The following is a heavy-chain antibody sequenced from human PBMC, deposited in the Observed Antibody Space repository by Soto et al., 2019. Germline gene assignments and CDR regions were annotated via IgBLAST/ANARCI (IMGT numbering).Heavy chain of an antibody. Sequence: QVQLQESGPGLVKPSETLSLTCSVSGVSISNTTYYWGWIRQPPGKGLEWIGSIYFSGITSYNPSLKSRVTISIDTSKNHCSLKLNSMTAADTGLYYCLRPQTGDWYKWFDLWGQGSLVTVS. CDR1: GVSISNTTYY. D-gene: IGHD2-21*02. CDR2: IYFSGIT. J-gene: IGHJ5*02. V-gene: IGHV4-39*01. CDR3: LRPQTGDWYKWFDL.